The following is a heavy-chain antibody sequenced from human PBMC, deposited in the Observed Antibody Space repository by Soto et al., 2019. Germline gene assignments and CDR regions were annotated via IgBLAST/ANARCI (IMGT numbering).Heavy chain of an antibody. V-gene: IGHV4-4*02. J-gene: IGHJ4*02. CDR2: IYHSGST. CDR1: GGSISSSNW. CDR3: ARDRVRYYYDSSGYYPGFDY. Sequence: SETRSLTCAVSGGSISSSNWWSWVRQPPGKGLEWIGEIYHSGSTNYNPSLKSRVTISVDKSKNQFSLKLSSVTAADTAVYYCARDRVRYYYDSSGYYPGFDYWGQGTLVTVSS. D-gene: IGHD3-22*01.